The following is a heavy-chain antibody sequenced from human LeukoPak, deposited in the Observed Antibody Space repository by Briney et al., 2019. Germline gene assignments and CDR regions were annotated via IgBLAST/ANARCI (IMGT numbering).Heavy chain of an antibody. Sequence: GRSLRLSCAASRFTFDDYAMHWVRPAPGKGLERVSHISWNSGSIGYADSVKGRFTISRDNAKNSLYLQMNSLRAEDTALYYCAKDMGEQQLVRFDYWGQGTLVTVSS. CDR2: ISWNSGSI. CDR1: RFTFDDYA. CDR3: AKDMGEQQLVRFDY. D-gene: IGHD6-13*01. J-gene: IGHJ4*02. V-gene: IGHV3-9*01.